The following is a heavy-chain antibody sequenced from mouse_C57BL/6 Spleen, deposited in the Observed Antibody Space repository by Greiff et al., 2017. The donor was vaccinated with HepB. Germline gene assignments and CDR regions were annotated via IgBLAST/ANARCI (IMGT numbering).Heavy chain of an antibody. D-gene: IGHD2-3*01. CDR3: ASYEGSQVYFDY. J-gene: IGHJ2*01. CDR1: GYTFTSYT. CDR2: INPSSGYT. V-gene: IGHV1-4*01. Sequence: QVQLQQSGAELARPGASVKMSCKASGYTFTSYTMHWVKQRPGQGLEWIGYINPSSGYTKYNQKFKDKATLTADKSSSTAYMQLSSLTSEDSAVYYCASYEGSQVYFDYWGQGTTLTVSS.